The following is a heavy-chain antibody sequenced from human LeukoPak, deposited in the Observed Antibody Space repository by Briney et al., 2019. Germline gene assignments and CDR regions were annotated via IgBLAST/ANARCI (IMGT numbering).Heavy chain of an antibody. CDR3: AREGSGNYHYMDV. CDR2: ISSSSSYI. D-gene: IGHD3-10*01. V-gene: IGHV3-21*01. J-gene: IGHJ6*03. CDR1: GFTFSSYS. Sequence: GGSLRLSCAASGFTFSSYSMNWVRQAPGKGLEWVSSISSSSSYIYYADSVKGRFTISRDNAKNSLYLQMNSLRAEDTAVYYCAREGSGNYHYMDVWGKGTTVTVSS.